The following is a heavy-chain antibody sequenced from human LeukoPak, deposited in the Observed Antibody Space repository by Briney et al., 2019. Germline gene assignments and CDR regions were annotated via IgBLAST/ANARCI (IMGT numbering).Heavy chain of an antibody. Sequence: GASVRVSCKASGGTFNRYAVTWVRQAPGQGLEWMGGITPIFGAANYAQKFQGRVTITTDESTNTAYMELTSLTSEDTAVYYCASGKYGLRSWFDPWGQGTLVTVSP. CDR2: ITPIFGAA. CDR3: ASGKYGLRSWFDP. J-gene: IGHJ5*02. V-gene: IGHV1-69*05. CDR1: GGTFNRYA. D-gene: IGHD4-17*01.